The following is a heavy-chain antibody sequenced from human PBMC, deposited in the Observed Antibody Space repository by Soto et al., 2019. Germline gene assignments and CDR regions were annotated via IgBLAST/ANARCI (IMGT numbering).Heavy chain of an antibody. CDR3: ARVPGIAAAGTKYHWFDP. J-gene: IGHJ5*02. CDR1: GYAFTSYY. Sequence: ASVKVSCKASGYAFTSYYMHWVRQAPGQGLEWMGIINPSGGSTSYAQKFQGRVTMTRDTSTSTVYMELSGLRSEDTAVYYCARVPGIAAAGTKYHWFDPWGQGTLVTVSS. CDR2: INPSGGST. D-gene: IGHD6-13*01. V-gene: IGHV1-46*01.